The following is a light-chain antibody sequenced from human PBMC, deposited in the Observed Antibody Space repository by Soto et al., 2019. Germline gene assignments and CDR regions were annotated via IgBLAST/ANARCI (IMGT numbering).Light chain of an antibody. V-gene: IGLV2-23*02. Sequence: QSVLTHPASVSGSPGQSITISCTGTSSDVGSYNLVSWYQQHPGKAPKVMIYEVSKRPSGVSNRFSGSKSGNTASLTISGLQAEDEADYYCCSYAGSSTLYVFGTGTKVT. J-gene: IGLJ1*01. CDR3: CSYAGSSTLYV. CDR1: SSDVGSYNL. CDR2: EVS.